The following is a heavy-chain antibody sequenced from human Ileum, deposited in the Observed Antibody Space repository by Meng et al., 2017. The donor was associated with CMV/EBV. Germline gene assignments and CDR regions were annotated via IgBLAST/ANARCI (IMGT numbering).Heavy chain of an antibody. Sequence: SLKTSCAASGFNFNDYGMHWVRQPPGKGLEWVSLIIWDGGSTYYTNSVEGRFTISRDNDKKSLSLQMNTLRPEDTALYYCVKDFSGTGYNFDSWGRGTLVTVSS. V-gene: IGHV3-43D*03. J-gene: IGHJ4*02. D-gene: IGHD5-18*01. CDR1: GFNFNDYG. CDR2: IIWDGGST. CDR3: VKDFSGTGYNFDS.